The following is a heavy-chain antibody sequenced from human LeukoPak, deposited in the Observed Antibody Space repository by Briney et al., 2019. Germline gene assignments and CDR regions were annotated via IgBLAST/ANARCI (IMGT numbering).Heavy chain of an antibody. CDR1: GGSISSGGYS. CDR3: ARTDTAMVSYYFDY. CDR2: IYHSGST. Sequence: TLSLTCAVSGGSISSGGYSWSWIRQPPGKGLEWIGYIYHSGSTYYNPSLKSRVTISVDRSKNQFSLKLSSVTAADTAVYYCARTDTAMVSYYFDYWGQGTLVTVSS. D-gene: IGHD5-18*01. V-gene: IGHV4-30-2*01. J-gene: IGHJ4*02.